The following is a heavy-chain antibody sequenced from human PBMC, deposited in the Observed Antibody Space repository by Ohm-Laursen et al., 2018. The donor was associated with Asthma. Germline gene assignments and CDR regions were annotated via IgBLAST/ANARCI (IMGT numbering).Heavy chain of an antibody. D-gene: IGHD4-23*01. J-gene: IGHJ4*02. CDR1: GYTFIGYY. V-gene: IGHV1-46*03. Sequence: EASVKVSCKASGYTFIGYYIHWVRQAPGQGLGWMGIMDPSSNFATYAQKFQGRVTMTRDTSTSTLYMELSGLRSEDTAVYFCARDTGVGGGNSIDYLGQGTLVTVSS. CDR2: MDPSSNFA. CDR3: ARDTGVGGGNSIDY.